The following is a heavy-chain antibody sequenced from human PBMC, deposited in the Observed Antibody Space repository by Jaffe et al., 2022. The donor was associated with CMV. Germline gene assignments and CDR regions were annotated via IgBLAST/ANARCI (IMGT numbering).Heavy chain of an antibody. V-gene: IGHV3-23*01. CDR1: GFTFTNYA. J-gene: IGHJ3*02. D-gene: IGHD3-22*01. Sequence: EVQLLESGGGLVQPGGSLRLSCAASGFTFTNYAINWVRQAPGTGLEWVASISTSGYSAYYPDSVKGRFTISRDNSKSTVYLQLNSLRAEDTAIYYCVKDQYYDSSGYLGTFDMWGQGTMVTVSS. CDR2: ISTSGYSA. CDR3: VKDQYYDSSGYLGTFDM.